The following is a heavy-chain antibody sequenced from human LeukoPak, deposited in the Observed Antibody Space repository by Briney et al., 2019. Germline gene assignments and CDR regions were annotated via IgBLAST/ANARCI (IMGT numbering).Heavy chain of an antibody. CDR1: GFSFSIHS. D-gene: IGHD6-6*01. CDR3: AGDGVGALPGDAFDI. V-gene: IGHV3-21*05. CDR2: INLDGTDI. J-gene: IGHJ3*02. Sequence: PGGSLRLSCAACGFSFSIHSMNWVRQAPGKGLEWISFINLDGTDIHYGESVKGRFTISRDNAKNSLYLQMHTLRAEDTAVYYCAGDGVGALPGDAFDIWSQGTLVTVSS.